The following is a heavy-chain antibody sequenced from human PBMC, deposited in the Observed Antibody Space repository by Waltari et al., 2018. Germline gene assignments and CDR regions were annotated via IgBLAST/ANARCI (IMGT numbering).Heavy chain of an antibody. V-gene: IGHV1-69-2*01. Sequence: EVELVQSGAEVKQPGATVKISCTASGYTFMDYFMHWVQQAPGKGLEWMGRIDPEDGETVYAEKFQGRVTITADTSTDTAYMELSSLTSGDTAVYYCAPLPGGSGQTFDYWGQGTLVTVSS. J-gene: IGHJ4*02. CDR2: IDPEDGET. CDR3: APLPGGSGQTFDY. D-gene: IGHD3-10*01. CDR1: GYTFMDYF.